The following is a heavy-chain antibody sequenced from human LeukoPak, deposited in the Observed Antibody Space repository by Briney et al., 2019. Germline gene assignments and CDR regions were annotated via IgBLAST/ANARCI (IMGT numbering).Heavy chain of an antibody. D-gene: IGHD2-15*01. V-gene: IGHV3-21*01. CDR1: GFTFSSYS. Sequence: PGGSLRLSCAASGFTFSSYSMNWVRQAPGKGLEWVASISSSSSYIYYADSVKGRFTISRHNAKISLFLQMNSQMAEDTAGYYCARVLSYCSGGNCYSGGLGYMDVWGKGTMVTISS. CDR3: ARVLSYCSGGNCYSGGLGYMDV. CDR2: ISSSSSYI. J-gene: IGHJ6*03.